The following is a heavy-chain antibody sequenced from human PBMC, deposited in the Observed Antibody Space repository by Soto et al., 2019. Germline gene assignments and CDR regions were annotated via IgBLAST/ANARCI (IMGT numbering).Heavy chain of an antibody. D-gene: IGHD4-17*01. V-gene: IGHV4-59*12. J-gene: IGHJ6*02. CDR3: ASYGDAPGRNYYYYYGMDV. CDR1: GGSISSYY. Sequence: SETLSLTCTVSGGSISSYYWTWVRQSPGKGLEWIGYVFSSGSTNYNPSLESRVTISLDTSKNQFSLKLISVTAADTAVYYCASYGDAPGRNYYYYYGMDVWGQGTTVTV. CDR2: VFSSGST.